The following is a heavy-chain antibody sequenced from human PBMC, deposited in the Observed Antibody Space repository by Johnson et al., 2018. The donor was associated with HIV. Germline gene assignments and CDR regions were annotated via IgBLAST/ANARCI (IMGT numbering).Heavy chain of an antibody. CDR1: GFTFSNAW. D-gene: IGHD6-19*01. Sequence: VQLVESGGGSVQPGGSLRLSCAASGFTFSNAWMSWVRQAPGKGLEWVGRIKSKTDGGTTDYAAPVKGRFTISRDDSKNTLYLQMNSLKTEDTAVYYCARGPVAGTSGPFHIWGQGTMVTVSS. V-gene: IGHV3-15*01. CDR2: IKSKTDGGTT. CDR3: ARGPVAGTSGPFHI. J-gene: IGHJ3*02.